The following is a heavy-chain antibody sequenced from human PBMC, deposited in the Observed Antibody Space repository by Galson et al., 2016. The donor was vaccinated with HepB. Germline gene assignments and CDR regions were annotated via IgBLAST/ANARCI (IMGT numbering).Heavy chain of an antibody. J-gene: IGHJ4*02. CDR3: AKGFGAKYYEILTGNDG. CDR2: ISGSGGST. D-gene: IGHD3-9*01. Sequence: LRLSCAASGFALGGYAMSWVRQAPGKGLEWVSGISGSGGSTYYADSVKGRFSISRDNLKNTVDLQMNSLRAEDTAVYYCAKGFGAKYYEILTGNDGWGQGTLVTVSS. V-gene: IGHV3-23*01. CDR1: GFALGGYA.